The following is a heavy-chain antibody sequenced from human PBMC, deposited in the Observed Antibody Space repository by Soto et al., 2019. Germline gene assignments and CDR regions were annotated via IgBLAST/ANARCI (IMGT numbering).Heavy chain of an antibody. V-gene: IGHV3-23*01. CDR3: AKNYAYFDY. D-gene: IGHD1-7*01. CDR1: GFTFSSYA. J-gene: IGHJ4*02. CDR2: ISGSGGNT. Sequence: GGSLRLSCAASGFTFSSYAMSWARQAPGKGLEWVSTISGSGGNTYYADSVKGRFTISRDNSKNTLYLQMNSLRAEDTAVYYCAKNYAYFDYWGQGTLVTVSS.